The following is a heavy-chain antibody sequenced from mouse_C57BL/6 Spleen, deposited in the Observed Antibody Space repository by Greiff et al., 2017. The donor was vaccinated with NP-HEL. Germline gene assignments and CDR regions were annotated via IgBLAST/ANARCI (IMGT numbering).Heavy chain of an antibody. Sequence: VQLQQSGPELVKPGASVKISCKASGYAFSSSWMNWVKQRPGKGLEWIGRIYPGDGDTNYNGKFKGKATLTADKSSSTAYMQLSSLTSEDSAVYFCARSHYGSSFHWYFDVWGTGTTVTVSS. V-gene: IGHV1-82*01. J-gene: IGHJ1*03. CDR1: GYAFSSSW. CDR2: IYPGDGDT. D-gene: IGHD1-1*01. CDR3: ARSHYGSSFHWYFDV.